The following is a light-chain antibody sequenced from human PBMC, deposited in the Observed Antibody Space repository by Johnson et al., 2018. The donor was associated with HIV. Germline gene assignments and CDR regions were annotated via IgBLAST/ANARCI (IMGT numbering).Light chain of an antibody. CDR1: SSNIGNNY. Sequence: QFVLTQPPSVSAAPGQKVTISCSGSSSNIGNNYVSWYQQLPGTAPKLLIYENNKRPSGIPDRFSGSKSGTSASLAISGLQSEDEAAYYCAAWDDSLNGYVFGTEAKVTVL. CDR3: AAWDDSLNGYV. V-gene: IGLV1-51*02. J-gene: IGLJ1*01. CDR2: ENN.